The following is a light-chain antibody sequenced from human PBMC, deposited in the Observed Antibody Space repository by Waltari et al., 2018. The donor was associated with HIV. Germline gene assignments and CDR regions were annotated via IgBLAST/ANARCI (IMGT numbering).Light chain of an antibody. CDR1: SLGGYY. CDR2: GKN. J-gene: IGLJ1*01. Sequence: SSELTQDPAVSVALGQTVRITCQGDSLGGYYASWYQRKPGQAPLLVIYGKNNRPSGIPDRFSGSRSGNTASLTISGAQAEDEADYYCNSRDSSGVRVFGSGTKVTVL. V-gene: IGLV3-19*01. CDR3: NSRDSSGVRV.